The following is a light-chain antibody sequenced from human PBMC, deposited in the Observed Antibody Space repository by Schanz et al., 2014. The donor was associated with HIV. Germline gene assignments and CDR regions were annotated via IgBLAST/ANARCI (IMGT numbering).Light chain of an antibody. V-gene: IGKV1-5*01. Sequence: DIQMTQSPSTLSASVGDRVTITCRASQVISSFLAWYQQKPGKAPNLLIYTASSLESGVPSRFIGSGSGTDFTLTISSLQPDDFATYYCQQYDSYPYAFGQGTKLEIK. CDR2: TAS. J-gene: IGKJ2*01. CDR1: QVISSF. CDR3: QQYDSYPYA.